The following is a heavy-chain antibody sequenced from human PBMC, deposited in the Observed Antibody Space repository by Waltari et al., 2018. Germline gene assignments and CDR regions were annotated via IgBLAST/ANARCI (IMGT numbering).Heavy chain of an antibody. CDR1: GFTLSSSW. J-gene: IGHJ4*02. V-gene: IGHV3-7*01. CDR3: AIGGVETSWYWRY. Sequence: EVQVVESGGGLVQPGGSLRRSCAASGFTLSSSWMTWGRQAPGRVLDGGANRKQDGSETYYVDSVKGRFTISRDNTKNSLYLQMSSLRAEDTAVYYCAIGGVETSWYWRYWGQGTLVTVSS. CDR2: RKQDGSET. D-gene: IGHD6-13*01.